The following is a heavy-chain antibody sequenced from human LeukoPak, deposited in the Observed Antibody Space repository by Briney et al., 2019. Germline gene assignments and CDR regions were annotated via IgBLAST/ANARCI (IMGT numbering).Heavy chain of an antibody. D-gene: IGHD1-26*01. CDR3: AKAQGGSYGLFDH. J-gene: IGHJ4*02. V-gene: IGHV3-23*01. CDR2: TSGSGAGT. CDR1: GFTFTIHA. Sequence: GGSLRLSCAASGFTFTIHAMTLVRQAPGKGLEWVSGTSGSGAGTYYADSVKGRFTISRDNSKNTLYLQMNSLRAEDTAVYYCAKAQGGSYGLFDHWGQGTLVTVFS.